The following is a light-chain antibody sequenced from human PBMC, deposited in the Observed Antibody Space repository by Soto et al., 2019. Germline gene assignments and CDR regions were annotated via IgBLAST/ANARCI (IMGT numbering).Light chain of an antibody. J-gene: IGKJ4*01. CDR1: QSVRSN. V-gene: IGKV3-15*01. CDR2: GAS. Sequence: DIVMTQSPATLSMSPGERATLSCRASQSVRSNLAWYHQKPGQAPRPLIYGASTRATGIPARFSGSGSGTEFALTINSLQSEDFAVYYCQQYNNWPPLTFGGGTKVDIK. CDR3: QQYNNWPPLT.